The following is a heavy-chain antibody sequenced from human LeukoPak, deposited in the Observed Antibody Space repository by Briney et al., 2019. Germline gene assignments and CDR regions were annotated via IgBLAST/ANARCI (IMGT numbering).Heavy chain of an antibody. D-gene: IGHD6-13*01. Sequence: PAGSLRLSCAASGFSFSTYWMSWVRQTPEKGLEFVANIDQGGSVRNYMDSLKGRCTISRDNAKKSLYLEINSLRADDTAVYYCARDPESSSFDLWGRGALVTVSS. CDR3: ARDPESSSFDL. J-gene: IGHJ4*02. CDR1: GFSFSTYW. V-gene: IGHV3-7*01. CDR2: IDQGGSVR.